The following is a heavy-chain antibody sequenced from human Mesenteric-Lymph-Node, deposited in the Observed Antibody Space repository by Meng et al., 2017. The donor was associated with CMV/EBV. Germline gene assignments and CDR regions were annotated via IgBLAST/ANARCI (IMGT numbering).Heavy chain of an antibody. V-gene: IGHV3-11*04. CDR2: ISSSGSTI. CDR3: ARISLVVALDY. J-gene: IGHJ4*02. CDR1: GFTVSNNY. D-gene: IGHD3-22*01. Sequence: GESLKISCAASGFTVSNNYMSWVRQAPGKGLEWVSYISSSGSTIYYADSVKGRFTISRDNAKNSLYLQMNSLRAEDTAVYYCARISLVVALDYWGQGTLVTVS.